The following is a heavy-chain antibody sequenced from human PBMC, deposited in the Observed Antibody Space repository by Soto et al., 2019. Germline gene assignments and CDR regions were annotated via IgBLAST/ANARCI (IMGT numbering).Heavy chain of an antibody. V-gene: IGHV1-24*01. J-gene: IGHJ4*02. CDR3: ATDASDYYGSGSHIGPFDY. CDR2: FDPEDGET. Sequence: ASVKVSCKVSGYTLTELSMHWVRQAPGKGLEWMGGFDPEDGETIYAQKFQGRVTMTEDTSTDTAYMELSSLRSEDTAVYYCATDASDYYGSGSHIGPFDYWGQGTLVTVSS. D-gene: IGHD3-10*01. CDR1: GYTLTELS.